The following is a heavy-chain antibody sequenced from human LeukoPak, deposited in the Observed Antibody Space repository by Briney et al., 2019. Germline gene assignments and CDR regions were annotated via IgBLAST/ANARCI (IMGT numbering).Heavy chain of an antibody. CDR3: ARGKYVWTFDY. Sequence: SETLSLTCTVSGGSISSYYWSWIRQPPGKGLEWMGYIYYSGSTNYNPSLKSRVTISVDTSKNQFSLKLSSVTAADTAVYYCARGKYVWTFDYWGQGTLVTVSS. V-gene: IGHV4-59*12. CDR1: GGSISSYY. J-gene: IGHJ4*02. CDR2: IYYSGST. D-gene: IGHD3-16*01.